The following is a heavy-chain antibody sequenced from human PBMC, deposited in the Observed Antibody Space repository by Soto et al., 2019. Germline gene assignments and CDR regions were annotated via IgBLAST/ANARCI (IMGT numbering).Heavy chain of an antibody. CDR1: GGSISSYY. V-gene: IGHV4-59*01. CDR3: ARSRRITIYTSNWFDP. CDR2: IYYSGST. D-gene: IGHD3-3*01. Sequence: QVQLQESGPGLVKPSETLSLTCTVSGGSISSYYWSWIRQPPGKGLEWIGYIYYSGSTNYNPSLKSRVTISVDTSKNQFYLKLSSVTAADTAVYYCARSRRITIYTSNWFDPWGQGTLVTVSS. J-gene: IGHJ5*02.